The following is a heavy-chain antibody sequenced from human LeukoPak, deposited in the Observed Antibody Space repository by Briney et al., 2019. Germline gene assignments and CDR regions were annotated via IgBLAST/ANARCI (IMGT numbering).Heavy chain of an antibody. D-gene: IGHD1-26*01. V-gene: IGHV4-61*02. CDR3: ARDGIESIDS. J-gene: IGHJ4*02. CDR1: GASISRGGNF. CDR2: IYTSGST. Sequence: PSETLSLTCTVSGASISRGGNFWTWIRQPAGKGLEWIGRIYTSGSTNYNPSLKSRVTISADTSKKQFYLKLNSVTAEDTAVYYCARDGIESIDSWGQGTLVIVSS.